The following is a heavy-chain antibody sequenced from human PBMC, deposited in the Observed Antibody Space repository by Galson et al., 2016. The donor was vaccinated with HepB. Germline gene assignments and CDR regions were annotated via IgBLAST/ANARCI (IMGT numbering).Heavy chain of an antibody. CDR3: ARDFFAARGWFDP. CDR2: IIPIFNTT. Sequence: SVKVSCKASGGTFSSDRISWVRQAPGQGLEWMGWIIPIFNTTKYAQKFQGRVTISADRSTSTAYMELSGLRSEDTAVYYCARDFFAARGWFDPWGQGTLVTVSS. D-gene: IGHD6-25*01. J-gene: IGHJ5*02. CDR1: GGTFSSDR. V-gene: IGHV1-69*06.